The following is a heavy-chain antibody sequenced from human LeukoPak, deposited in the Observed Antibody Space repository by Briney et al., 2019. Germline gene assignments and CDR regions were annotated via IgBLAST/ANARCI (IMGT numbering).Heavy chain of an antibody. V-gene: IGHV1-2*06. J-gene: IGHJ6*02. Sequence: ASVKVSCKAFGYTFIDYYIHWVRQAPGQGLEWMGRINPKTAGTNYAQRFRGRVTMTRDTSISTAHMELSTVISDDTAVYYCARGGENYDFWSGSYGMDVWGQGTTVTVSS. CDR2: INPKTAGT. D-gene: IGHD3-3*01. CDR3: ARGGENYDFWSGSYGMDV. CDR1: GYTFIDYY.